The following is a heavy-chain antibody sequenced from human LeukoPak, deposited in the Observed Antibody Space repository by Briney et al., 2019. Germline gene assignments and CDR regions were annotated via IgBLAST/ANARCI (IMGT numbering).Heavy chain of an antibody. Sequence: ASVKVSCKASGYTFTSYAMNWVRQAPGQGLEWMGWINPYNGNTNYAQKLQGRVTMTTDTSTSTAYMELRSLRSDDTAVYYCAGERGEEYSSGWYKRNYFDNWGQGIRVTVSS. J-gene: IGHJ4*02. CDR2: INPYNGNT. D-gene: IGHD6-19*01. V-gene: IGHV1-18*01. CDR1: GYTFTSYA. CDR3: AGERGEEYSSGWYKRNYFDN.